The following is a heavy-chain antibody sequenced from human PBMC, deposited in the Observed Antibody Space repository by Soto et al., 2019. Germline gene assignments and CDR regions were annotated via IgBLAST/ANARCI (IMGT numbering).Heavy chain of an antibody. CDR2: IYYSGST. D-gene: IGHD2-15*01. V-gene: IGHV4-59*01. CDR3: ARGALVVVAATAGCFDY. CDR1: GGSISSYY. J-gene: IGHJ4*02. Sequence: SETLSLTCTVSGGSISSYYWSWIRQPPGKGLEWIGYIYYSGSTNYNPSLKSRVTISVDTSKNQFSLKLSSVTAADTAVYYCARGALVVVAATAGCFDYWGQGTLVTVSS.